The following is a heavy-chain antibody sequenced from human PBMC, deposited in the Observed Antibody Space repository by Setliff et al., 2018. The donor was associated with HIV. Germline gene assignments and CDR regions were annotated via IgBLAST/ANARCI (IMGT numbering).Heavy chain of an antibody. CDR2: IYYSGST. D-gene: IGHD5-18*01. Sequence: PSETLSLTCTVSGGSISSSSYYWGWIRQPPGKGLEWIGSIYYSGSTYYNPSLKSRVTISVDTSKNQFSLKLSSVTAADTAVYYCARRIKFPQLWEAFDIWGQGTMVTVSS. CDR3: ARRIKFPQLWEAFDI. V-gene: IGHV4-39*01. J-gene: IGHJ3*02. CDR1: GGSISSSSYY.